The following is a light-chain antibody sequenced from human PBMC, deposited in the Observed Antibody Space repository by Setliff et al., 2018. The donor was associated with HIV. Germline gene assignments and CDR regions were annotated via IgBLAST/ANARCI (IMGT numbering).Light chain of an antibody. V-gene: IGLV2-18*02. Sequence: QSALTQPPSVSGSPGQSVTISCTGTSSDVGSYNRVSWYQQPPGTAPKLMIYEVSNRPSGVPDRFSGPKSGNTASLTISGLQAGDEADYYCSSYSSTSTLYVFGTGTKVTVL. CDR2: EVS. CDR1: SSDVGSYNR. CDR3: SSYSSTSTLYV. J-gene: IGLJ1*01.